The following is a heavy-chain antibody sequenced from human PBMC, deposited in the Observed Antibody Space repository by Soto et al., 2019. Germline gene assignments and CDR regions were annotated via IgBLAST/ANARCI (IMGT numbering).Heavy chain of an antibody. CDR3: VKGEYYYDSSGHSDRVLDY. V-gene: IGHV3-64D*06. D-gene: IGHD3-22*01. CDR2: ISTNGGST. J-gene: IGHJ4*02. CDR1: GFTFSIYA. Sequence: SLRLSCSASGFTFSIYAMHWVRQAPGKGLEYVSSISTNGGSTDYADSVKGRFTISRDNSKNTVYLQMSSLRVEDTALYYCVKGEYYYDSSGHSDRVLDYGGQG.